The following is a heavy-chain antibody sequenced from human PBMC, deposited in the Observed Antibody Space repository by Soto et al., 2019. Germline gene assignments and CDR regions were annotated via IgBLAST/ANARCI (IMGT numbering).Heavy chain of an antibody. J-gene: IGHJ5*02. CDR3: ARGVVAVAGMYHWFDP. Sequence: QVQLVQAGAEVKKPGASVKVSCKASGYTFTRYDINWVRQATGQGLEWMGWRNPNSGNTGYAQTFQGRVTMTRNTSLSTAYMELSSLRSEGPAVYYCARGVVAVAGMYHWFDPWGQGTLVTVSS. CDR1: GYTFTRYD. V-gene: IGHV1-8*01. D-gene: IGHD6-19*01. CDR2: RNPNSGNT.